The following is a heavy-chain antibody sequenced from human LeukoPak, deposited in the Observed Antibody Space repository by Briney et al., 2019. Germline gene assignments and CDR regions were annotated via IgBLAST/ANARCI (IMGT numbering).Heavy chain of an antibody. J-gene: IGHJ4*02. CDR1: GFMFSSYS. V-gene: IGHV3-23*05. Sequence: HPGGSLRLSCAASGFMFSSYSMTWVRQAPGKGLEWVSSVDRSGYITYYADSVNGRFTVSKDNSKNTLSLQMNSLRAEDTALYYCAKITAAGTDYWGQGTLVTVSS. CDR2: VDRSGYIT. CDR3: AKITAAGTDY. D-gene: IGHD6-13*01.